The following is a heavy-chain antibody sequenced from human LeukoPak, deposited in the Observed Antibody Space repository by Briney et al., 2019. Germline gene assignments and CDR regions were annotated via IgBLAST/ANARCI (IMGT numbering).Heavy chain of an antibody. CDR2: IITIFGTA. CDR3: ARQGLAYSSGWFDY. D-gene: IGHD6-19*01. V-gene: IGHV1-69*05. CDR1: GGAFNSYA. Sequence: SVKVSCKAAGGAFNSYAISWGGQAPGQGLEWMGGIITIFGTANYAQKFQGRVTITTDESTSTAYMELSSLRSEDTAVYYCARQGLAYSSGWFDYWGQGTLVTVSS. J-gene: IGHJ4*02.